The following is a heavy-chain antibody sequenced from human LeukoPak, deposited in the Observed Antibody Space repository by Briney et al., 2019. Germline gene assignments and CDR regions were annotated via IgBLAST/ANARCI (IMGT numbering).Heavy chain of an antibody. CDR2: INPNSGGT. V-gene: IGHV1-2*02. J-gene: IGHJ5*02. CDR1: GYTFTGYY. D-gene: IGHD1-26*01. Sequence: ASVKVSCKASGYTFTGYYIHWVRQAPGQGLEWMGWINPNSGGTNYAQKFQGRVTMTRDTSISTAYMELSRLRSDDTAVYYCARDNGYSGSYSTVFDPWGRGTMVTVSS. CDR3: ARDNGYSGSYSTVFDP.